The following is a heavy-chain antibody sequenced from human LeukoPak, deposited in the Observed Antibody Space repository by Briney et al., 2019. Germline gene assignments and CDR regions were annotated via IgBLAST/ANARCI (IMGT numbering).Heavy chain of an antibody. CDR2: IKSKTDGRTT. J-gene: IGHJ4*02. Sequence: GGSLRLSCAASGFTFSNAWVSWVRQAPGKGLEWVGRIKSKTDGRTTDYAAPVKGRFTISRDDSKNTLYLQMNSLKTEDTAVYYCTTDLDCSSTSCSDYWGQGTLVTVSS. D-gene: IGHD2-2*01. CDR3: TTDLDCSSTSCSDY. V-gene: IGHV3-15*01. CDR1: GFTFSNAW.